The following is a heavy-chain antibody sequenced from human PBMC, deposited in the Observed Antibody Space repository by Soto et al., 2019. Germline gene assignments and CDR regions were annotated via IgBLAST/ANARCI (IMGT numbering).Heavy chain of an antibody. CDR3: ARDSTVRFGPSYYYYAVDV. CDR1: GDSINSGGYY. D-gene: IGHD3-10*01. J-gene: IGHJ6*02. V-gene: IGHV4-31*03. Sequence: QVQLQESGPGLVKPSQTLSLTCTVSGDSINSGGYYLIWIRQHPGRGLEWIGYIYYSGTTYYNPYLKSRVSISVDTSKNQFSLRLSSVTVADTAVYYCARDSTVRFGPSYYYYAVDVWGQGTTVTVSS. CDR2: IYYSGTT.